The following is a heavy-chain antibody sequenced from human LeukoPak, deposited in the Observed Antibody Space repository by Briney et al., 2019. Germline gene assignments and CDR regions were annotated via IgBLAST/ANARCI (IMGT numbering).Heavy chain of an antibody. CDR3: ARTDYYGSGSYYRYYYYMDV. CDR1: GFTFSSYE. J-gene: IGHJ6*03. CDR2: ISSSGSTI. V-gene: IGHV3-48*03. Sequence: PGGSLRLSCAASGFTFSSYEMNWVRQAPGKGLEWVSYISSSGSTIYYADSVKGRFTISRDNAKNSLYLQMNSLRAEDTAVYYCARTDYYGSGSYYRYYYYMDVWGKGTTVTISS. D-gene: IGHD3-10*01.